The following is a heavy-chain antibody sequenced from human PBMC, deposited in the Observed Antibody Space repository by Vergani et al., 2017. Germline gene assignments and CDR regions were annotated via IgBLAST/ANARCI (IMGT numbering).Heavy chain of an antibody. CDR2: ITPLFGTT. D-gene: IGHD3-10*01. Sequence: QVQLVQSGAEVKKPGSSVKVSCKASGGTFSSHGISWVRQAPGQGFEWMGRITPLFGTTNIPQKFRGRVTITADKSTGTAYMELGSLKSEDTAMYYCSRDPWLSSGSGKQFYGMDVWGQGTKVTVS. CDR1: GGTFSSHG. CDR3: SRDPWLSSGSGKQFYGMDV. V-gene: IGHV1-69*13. J-gene: IGHJ6*02.